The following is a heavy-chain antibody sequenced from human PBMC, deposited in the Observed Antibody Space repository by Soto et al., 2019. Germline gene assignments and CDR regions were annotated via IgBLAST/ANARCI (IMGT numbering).Heavy chain of an antibody. J-gene: IGHJ4*02. CDR1: GGSFTSNNW. Sequence: PSETLSLTCAVSGGSFTSNNWWTWVRQPPGQGLEWIGEIYRTGSTNYNPSLKSRVTISLDKSENQFSLKVTSLTAADTAVYYCARRDPGTSVDYWGKGTLVTVSS. CDR2: IYRTGST. V-gene: IGHV4-4*02. D-gene: IGHD1-7*01. CDR3: ARRDPGTSVDY.